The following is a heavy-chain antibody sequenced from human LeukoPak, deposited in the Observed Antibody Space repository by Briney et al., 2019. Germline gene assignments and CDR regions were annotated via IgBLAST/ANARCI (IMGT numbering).Heavy chain of an antibody. J-gene: IGHJ3*02. Sequence: GGSLRLSCAASGFTFSSYGMHWVRQAPGKGLEWVAVISYDGSNKYYADSVKGRFTISRDNSKNTLHLQMNSLRAEDTAVYYCAKGYGSGSYYGAFDIWGQGTMVTVSS. D-gene: IGHD3-10*01. CDR1: GFTFSSYG. CDR2: ISYDGSNK. V-gene: IGHV3-30*18. CDR3: AKGYGSGSYYGAFDI.